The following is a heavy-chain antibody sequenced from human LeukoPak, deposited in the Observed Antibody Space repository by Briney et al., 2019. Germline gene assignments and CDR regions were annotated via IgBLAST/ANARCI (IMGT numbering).Heavy chain of an antibody. J-gene: IGHJ4*02. CDR3: ARHDVLRYFDWLPPDY. CDR2: IDPSDSYT. Sequence: GESLKISCKGSGYSFTSYWISWVRQMSGKGLEWMGRIDPSDSYTNYSPSFQGHVTISADKSISTAYLQWSSLKASDTAMYYCARHDVLRYFDWLPPDYWGQGTLVTVSS. CDR1: GYSFTSYW. V-gene: IGHV5-10-1*01. D-gene: IGHD3-9*01.